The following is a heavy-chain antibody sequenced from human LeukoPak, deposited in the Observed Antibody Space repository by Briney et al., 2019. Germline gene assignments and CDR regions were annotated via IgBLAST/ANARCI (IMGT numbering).Heavy chain of an antibody. CDR2: IWYDGSNK. CDR1: GFTFSSYG. Sequence: QAGGSLRLSCAASGFTFSSYGMHWVRQAPGKGLEWVAVIWYDGSNKYYADSVKGRFTISRDNSKNTLYLQMNSLRAEDTAVYYCAHVGWLDATGYYFDYWGQGTLVTVSS. D-gene: IGHD5-24*01. CDR3: AHVGWLDATGYYFDY. V-gene: IGHV3-33*08. J-gene: IGHJ4*02.